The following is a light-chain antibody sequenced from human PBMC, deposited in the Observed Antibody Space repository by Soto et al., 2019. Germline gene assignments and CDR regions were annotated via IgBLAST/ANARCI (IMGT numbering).Light chain of an antibody. Sequence: QSALTQPRSVSGSPGQSVTISCTGTSSDVGDYSYVSWYQQHPGRAPKLIIYDVDKRPSGVPDRFSASKSDNTASLTISGLQPEDEAEYHCCSYSGTSTFFFGGVTKVTVL. J-gene: IGLJ1*01. CDR2: DVD. CDR3: CSYSGTSTFF. V-gene: IGLV2-11*01. CDR1: SSDVGDYSY.